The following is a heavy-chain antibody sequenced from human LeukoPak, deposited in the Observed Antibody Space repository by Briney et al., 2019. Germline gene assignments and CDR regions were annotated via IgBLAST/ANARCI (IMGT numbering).Heavy chain of an antibody. CDR3: ARGNTPGIAVAGPRNYFDY. J-gene: IGHJ4*02. D-gene: IGHD6-19*01. V-gene: IGHV3-30*04. Sequence: GVSLRLSCAASGFTFSSYAMHWVRQAPGKGVEGVAVISYDGSNKYYADSVKGRFTISRDNSKNTLYLQMNSLRAEDTAVYYCARGNTPGIAVAGPRNYFDYWGQGTLVTVSS. CDR1: GFTFSSYA. CDR2: ISYDGSNK.